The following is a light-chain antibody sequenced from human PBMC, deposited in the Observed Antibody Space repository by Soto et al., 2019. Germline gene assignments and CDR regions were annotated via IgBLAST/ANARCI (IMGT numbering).Light chain of an antibody. Sequence: QSVLTQPPSASGSPGQSVTISCTGTSSDVGGYNYVSWYQQHPGKAPKLMIYEVSKRPSGVPDRFSGSKSGNTASLTVSGLQAEDEADYYCSSYAGSFYVFGTGTKSPS. CDR1: SSDVGGYNY. CDR2: EVS. V-gene: IGLV2-8*01. J-gene: IGLJ1*01. CDR3: SSYAGSFYV.